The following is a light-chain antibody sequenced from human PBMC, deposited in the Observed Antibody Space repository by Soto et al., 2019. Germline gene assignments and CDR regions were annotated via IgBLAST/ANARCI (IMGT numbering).Light chain of an antibody. CDR2: EVN. J-gene: IGLJ3*02. CDR1: GSDIGTYKY. V-gene: IGLV2-8*01. Sequence: QSALTQPPSASGSPGQSVTISCTGTGSDIGTYKYVSWYQQHPGQAPKLMIYEVNKRPSGVPDRFSGSKSGNTASLTVSGLQSEDEGDYYSTSYAGSSNWVFGGGTQLTVL. CDR3: TSYAGSSNWV.